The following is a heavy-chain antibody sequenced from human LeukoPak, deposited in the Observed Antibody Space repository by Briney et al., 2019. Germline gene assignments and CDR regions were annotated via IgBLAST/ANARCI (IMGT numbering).Heavy chain of an antibody. CDR1: GFTFSNAW. CDR2: IKSKTDGGTT. J-gene: IGHJ6*02. CDR3: ARDPGIAAAGTYYYYGMDV. D-gene: IGHD6-13*01. V-gene: IGHV3-15*01. Sequence: GGSLRLSCAASGFTFSNAWMSWVRQAPGKGLEWVGRIKSKTDGGTTDYAAPVKGRFTISRDDSKNTLYLQMNSLKTEDTAVYYCARDPGIAAAGTYYYYGMDVWGQGTTVTVSS.